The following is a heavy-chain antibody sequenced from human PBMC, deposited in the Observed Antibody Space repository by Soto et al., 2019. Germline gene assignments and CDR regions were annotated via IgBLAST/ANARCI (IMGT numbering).Heavy chain of an antibody. D-gene: IGHD6-6*01. CDR2: ISGSGGST. V-gene: IGHV3-23*01. CDR1: GFTFSSYA. J-gene: IGHJ6*02. Sequence: PGGSLRLSCAASGFTFSSYAMSWVRQAPGKGLEWVSAISGSGGSTYYADSVKGRFTISRDDSKNTLYLQMNSLRAEDTAVYYCAKNMEYSSSSGFLYGMDVWGQGTTVTVSS. CDR3: AKNMEYSSSSGFLYGMDV.